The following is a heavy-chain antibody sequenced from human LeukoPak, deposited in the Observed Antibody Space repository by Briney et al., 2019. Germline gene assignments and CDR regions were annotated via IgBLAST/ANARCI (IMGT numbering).Heavy chain of an antibody. Sequence: PSETLSLTCTVSGGSISSYYWSWIRQPPGKGLEWIGYIYYSGSTNYNPSLKSRVTISVDTSKNQFSLKLSSVTAADTAVYYCARGYSYGTGDAFDIWGQGTMVTVSS. CDR3: ARGYSYGTGDAFDI. CDR1: GGSISSYY. CDR2: IYYSGST. J-gene: IGHJ3*02. V-gene: IGHV4-59*08. D-gene: IGHD5-18*01.